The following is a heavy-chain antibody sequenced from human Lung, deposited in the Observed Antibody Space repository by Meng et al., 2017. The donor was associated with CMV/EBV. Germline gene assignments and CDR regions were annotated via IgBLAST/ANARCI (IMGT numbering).Heavy chain of an antibody. J-gene: IGHJ4*02. Sequence: LSLTXAASGFNFKTYWMTWVRQAPGKGLEWVANIKEDGTEKNYVDSVKGRFTISRDNVKNSVYLQMNSLRADDTAVYYCAKVGSSTRLERDWGQGTLVTFSS. V-gene: IGHV3-7*01. D-gene: IGHD1-1*01. CDR2: IKEDGTEK. CDR3: AKVGSSTRLERD. CDR1: GFNFKTYW.